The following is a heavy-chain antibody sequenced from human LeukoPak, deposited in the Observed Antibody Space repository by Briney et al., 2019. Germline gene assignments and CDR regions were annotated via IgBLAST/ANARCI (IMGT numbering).Heavy chain of an antibody. Sequence: ASVTVSCKASRGTFSSYALSWVRQAPGQGLEWMGGIIPIFGTANYARKFQGRVTITADESTSTAYMELSSLRSEDTAVYYCAREVLVVVAATLDYYGMDVWGQGTTVTVSS. D-gene: IGHD2-15*01. CDR1: RGTFSSYA. CDR3: AREVLVVVAATLDYYGMDV. J-gene: IGHJ6*02. V-gene: IGHV1-69*13. CDR2: IIPIFGTA.